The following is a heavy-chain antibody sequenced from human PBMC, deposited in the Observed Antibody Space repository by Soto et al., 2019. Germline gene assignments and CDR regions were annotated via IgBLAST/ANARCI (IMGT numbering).Heavy chain of an antibody. V-gene: IGHV3-53*01. CDR2: IYSGGST. CDR1: GFTVSSNY. Sequence: GGSLRLSCAASGFTVSSNYMSWVRQAPGKGLEWVSVIYSGGSTYYADSVKGRFTISRDNSKNTLDLQMNSLRAEDTAVYYCARVEARSGWYDDAFDIWGQGTMVTVSS. CDR3: ARVEARSGWYDDAFDI. D-gene: IGHD6-19*01. J-gene: IGHJ3*02.